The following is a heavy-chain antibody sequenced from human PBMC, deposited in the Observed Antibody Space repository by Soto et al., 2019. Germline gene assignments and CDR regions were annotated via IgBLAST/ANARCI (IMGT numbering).Heavy chain of an antibody. Sequence: QVQLVQSGAEVKKPGASVKVSCKVSGYTLSELSIHWVRQAPGKGLEWMGGFYPADGETLCAQKFQGRVTMTEDTSTDTAYMDLSGLRSEDTAIYYCATSGRELQWYGDLSRLGFDIWGQGTLVTVSS. D-gene: IGHD3-10*01. CDR2: FYPADGET. CDR3: ATSGRELQWYGDLSRLGFDI. CDR1: GYTLSELS. V-gene: IGHV1-24*01. J-gene: IGHJ3*02.